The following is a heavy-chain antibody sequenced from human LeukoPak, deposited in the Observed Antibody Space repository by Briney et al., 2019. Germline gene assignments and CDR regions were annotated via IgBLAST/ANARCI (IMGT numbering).Heavy chain of an antibody. CDR1: GRTFSSYA. V-gene: IGHV1-69*05. CDR3: ARARYYYDSSGYYDY. Sequence: AASVKVSYKASGRTFSSYAISWVRQAPGQGLECRGGIIPIFGTANYAQKFQGRVTITTDEYTSTAYMELSSLRSEDTAVYYCARARYYYDSSGYYDYWGQGTLVTVSS. J-gene: IGHJ4*02. D-gene: IGHD3-22*01. CDR2: IIPIFGTA.